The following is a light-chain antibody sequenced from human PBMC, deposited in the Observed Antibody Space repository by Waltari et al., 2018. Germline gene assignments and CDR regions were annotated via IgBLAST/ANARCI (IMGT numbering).Light chain of an antibody. J-gene: IGKJ1*01. Sequence: DTVMTQSPLSLTVTPGEPASISCRSSQSLVYSNGDNHMDWYLQKPGQSPQLLIYLGSHRESGVPDRFSGSGSGTDFTLTISSLQAEDVAVYYCQQYYSSPPWTFGQGTKVEIK. CDR3: QQYYSSPPWT. CDR1: QSLVYSNGDNH. CDR2: LGS. V-gene: IGKV2-28*01.